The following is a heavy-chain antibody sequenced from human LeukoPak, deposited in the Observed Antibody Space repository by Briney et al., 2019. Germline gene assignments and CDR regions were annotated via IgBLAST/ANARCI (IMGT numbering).Heavy chain of an antibody. J-gene: IGHJ6*03. CDR3: ARILARRFTSFSDSSPYTYYYMDV. V-gene: IGHV4-38-2*02. D-gene: IGHD2/OR15-2a*01. Sequence: KPSETLSLTCTVSGYSISSGYYWGWIRQPPGKGLEWIGSIYHSGSTYYNPSLKSRVTIPVDTSQNQFSLRLSSLTAADTAVYYCARILARRFTSFSDSSPYTYYYMDVWGKGTTVTVSS. CDR2: IYHSGST. CDR1: GYSISSGYY.